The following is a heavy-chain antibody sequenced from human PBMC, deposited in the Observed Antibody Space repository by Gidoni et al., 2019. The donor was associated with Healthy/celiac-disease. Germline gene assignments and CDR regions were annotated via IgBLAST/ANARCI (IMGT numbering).Heavy chain of an antibody. CDR1: GGTFSSYA. Sequence: QVQLVQSGAEVKKPGSSVKVSCKASGGTFSSYAISWVRQAPGQGLEWMGRIIPILGIANYAQKFQGRVTITADKSTSTAYMELSSLRSEDTAVYYCALGYCSGGSCHTVGQFDYWGQGTLVTVSS. CDR2: IIPILGIA. J-gene: IGHJ4*02. V-gene: IGHV1-69*09. D-gene: IGHD2-15*01. CDR3: ALGYCSGGSCHTVGQFDY.